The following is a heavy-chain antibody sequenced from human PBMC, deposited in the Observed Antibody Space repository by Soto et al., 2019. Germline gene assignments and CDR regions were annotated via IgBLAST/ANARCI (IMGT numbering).Heavy chain of an antibody. V-gene: IGHV2-5*01. CDR1: GFSLSTSGVG. J-gene: IGHJ4*02. D-gene: IGHD2-15*01. CDR3: AHRRSGGSFDY. Sequence: QITLKESGPTLVKPTQTLTLTCTFSGFSLSTSGVGVGWIRQPPGTALEWLALISWYDDKRYSPSLKSRLTITKDTSQNQVVLTMTNMDPVDTATYYCAHRRSGGSFDYWGQGTLVTVSS. CDR2: ISWYDDK.